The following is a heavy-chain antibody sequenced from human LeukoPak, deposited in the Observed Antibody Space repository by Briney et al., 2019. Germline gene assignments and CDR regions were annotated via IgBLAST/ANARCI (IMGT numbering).Heavy chain of an antibody. D-gene: IGHD5-12*01. CDR1: GDSVSSNSAA. Sequence: SQTLSLTCAISGDSVSSNSAAWNWFRQSPSRGLEWLGRTYYRSMWYNDYAASVKSRITINPDTSKNQFSLQLNSVTPEDTAVYYCVGEGGYGVFGYWGQGTLVTVSS. V-gene: IGHV6-1*01. CDR3: VGEGGYGVFGY. CDR2: TYYRSMWYN. J-gene: IGHJ4*02.